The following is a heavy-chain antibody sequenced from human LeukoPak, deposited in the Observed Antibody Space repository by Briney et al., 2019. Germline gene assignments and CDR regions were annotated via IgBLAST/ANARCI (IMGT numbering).Heavy chain of an antibody. J-gene: IGHJ5*02. V-gene: IGHV3-30*02. CDR2: IRYDGSNK. Sequence: PGGSLRRSCAASGFTFSSYGRHWVRQAPGKGLEWVAFIRYDGSNKYYADSVKGRFTISRDNSKNTLYLQMNSLRAEHTAVYYCAKTRRAAVHWFDPWGQGTLVTVSS. CDR3: AKTRRAAVHWFDP. CDR1: GFTFSSYG. D-gene: IGHD2-15*01.